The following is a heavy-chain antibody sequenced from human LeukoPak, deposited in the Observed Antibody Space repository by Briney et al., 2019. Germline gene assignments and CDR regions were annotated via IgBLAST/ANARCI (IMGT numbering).Heavy chain of an antibody. J-gene: IGHJ6*03. CDR3: ARGSMVRGVTNYYYMDV. CDR1: GGSISSYY. D-gene: IGHD3-10*01. CDR2: IYYSGST. V-gene: IGHV4-59*01. Sequence: SETLSLTCTVSGGSISSYYWSWIRQPPGKGLEWIGYIYYSGSTNYNPSLKGRVTISVDTSKNQFSLKLSSVTAADTAVYYCARGSMVRGVTNYYYMDVWGKGTTVTISS.